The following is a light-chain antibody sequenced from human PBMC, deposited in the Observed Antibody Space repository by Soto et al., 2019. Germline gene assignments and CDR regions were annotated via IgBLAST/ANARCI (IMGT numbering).Light chain of an antibody. Sequence: EIVLTQSPATLSLSPGERATLSCRASQSISSQLAWYPHKPGQAPRLLIYDAYNRATGIPARFSGSGSGTDFALTISSLEPEDFAVYFCQQRYNWTLTFGGGTKVEIK. V-gene: IGKV3-11*01. CDR1: QSISSQ. CDR3: QQRYNWTLT. CDR2: DAY. J-gene: IGKJ4*01.